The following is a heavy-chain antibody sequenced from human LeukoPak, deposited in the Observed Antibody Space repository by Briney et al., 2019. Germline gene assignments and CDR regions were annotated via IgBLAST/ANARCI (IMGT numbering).Heavy chain of an antibody. V-gene: IGHV4-31*03. CDR1: GGSISSGGYY. CDR3: AREGTVATRPGYFDY. Sequence: SQTLSLTCTVSGGSISSGGYYWSWIRQHPGKGLEWIGYIYYSGSTYYNPSLKSRVTISVDTSKNQFSLKLSSVTAADTAVYYCAREGTVATRPGYFDYWGQGTLVTVSS. D-gene: IGHD4-17*01. J-gene: IGHJ4*02. CDR2: IYYSGST.